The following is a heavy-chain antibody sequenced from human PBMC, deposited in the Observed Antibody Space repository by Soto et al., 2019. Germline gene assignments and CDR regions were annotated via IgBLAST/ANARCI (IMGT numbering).Heavy chain of an antibody. V-gene: IGHV4-30-4*01. CDR1: GGSISSGDYY. J-gene: IGHJ4*02. CDR2: IYYSGST. CDR3: ARYCSGGSCYEGRSSLFDY. D-gene: IGHD2-15*01. Sequence: QVQLQESGPGLVKPSQTLSLTCTVSGGSISSGDYYWSWIRQPPGKGLEWIGYIYYSGSTYYNPSRKSRVTISVDTSKNQFSLKLSSVTAADTAVYYCARYCSGGSCYEGRSSLFDYWGQGTLVTVSS.